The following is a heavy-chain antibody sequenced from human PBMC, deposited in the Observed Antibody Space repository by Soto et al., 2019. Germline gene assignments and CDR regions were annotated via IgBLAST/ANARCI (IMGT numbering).Heavy chain of an antibody. Sequence: GGSLRLSCAASGFTFSSYWMSWVRQAPGKGLGWVANIKQDGSEKYYEDSVKGRFTISRDNAKNSLYLQMNSLRAEGTAVYYCARDPRGYDYWGQGTLVTVSS. J-gene: IGHJ4*02. D-gene: IGHD2-15*01. V-gene: IGHV3-7*03. CDR3: ARDPRGYDY. CDR2: IKQDGSEK. CDR1: GFTFSSYW.